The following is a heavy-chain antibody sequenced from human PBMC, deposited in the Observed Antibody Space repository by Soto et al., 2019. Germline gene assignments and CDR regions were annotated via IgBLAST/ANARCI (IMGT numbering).Heavy chain of an antibody. Sequence: AASVKVSCKASGYTFTAFYMNWVRQAPGQGLEWMGWVNPNTGVTKYAQKFQGRVTMTRDTSINTAYMELSGLTSDDTAVYYCTTLRLDPWGQGTLVTVS. CDR2: VNPNTGVT. CDR3: TTLRLDP. D-gene: IGHD3-9*01. J-gene: IGHJ5*02. CDR1: GYTFTAFY. V-gene: IGHV1-2*02.